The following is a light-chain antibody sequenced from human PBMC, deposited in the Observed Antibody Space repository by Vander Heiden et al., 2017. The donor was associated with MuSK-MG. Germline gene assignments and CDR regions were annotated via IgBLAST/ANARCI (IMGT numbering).Light chain of an antibody. CDR2: KNN. V-gene: IGLV1-47*01. CDR1: SSNIGSNY. J-gene: IGLJ2*01. Sequence: SVLTPPPSASGTPGQRVTISCSGSSSNIGSNYVYWYQQLPGTAPKLLIYKNNQRPSGVPDRFSGSKSGASASLAISGLRSEDEADYDGAEWDDSLSGVVFGGGTTLTVL. CDR3: AEWDDSLSGVV.